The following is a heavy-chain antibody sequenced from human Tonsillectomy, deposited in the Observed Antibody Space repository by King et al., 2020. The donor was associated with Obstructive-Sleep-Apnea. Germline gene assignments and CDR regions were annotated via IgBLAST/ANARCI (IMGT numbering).Heavy chain of an antibody. CDR2: MNPNSGNT. CDR3: ARGLRYFDWLLAYAFDI. J-gene: IGHJ3*02. V-gene: IGHV1-8*01. D-gene: IGHD3-9*01. CDR1: GYTFTSFD. Sequence: QVQLVESGAEVRKPGASVKVSCEASGYTFTSFDINWVRQATGQGLEWMGRMNPNSGNTGYAQKFQGRVTMTRNTSISTAYMELSSLRSEDTAVYYCARGLRYFDWLLAYAFDIWGQGTMVTVSS.